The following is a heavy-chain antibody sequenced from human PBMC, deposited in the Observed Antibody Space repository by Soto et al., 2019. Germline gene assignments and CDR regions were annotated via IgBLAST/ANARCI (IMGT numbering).Heavy chain of an antibody. V-gene: IGHV5-51*01. D-gene: IGHD6-19*01. Sequence: PGESLKISCKGSGYSFTSYWIGWVRQMPGKGLEWMGIIYPGDSDTRYSPSFQGQVTISADKSISTAYLQWSSLKASDTAMYYCARHPRPSSGWYKENGMDVWGQGTTVTVYS. CDR2: IYPGDSDT. CDR1: GYSFTSYW. J-gene: IGHJ6*02. CDR3: ARHPRPSSGWYKENGMDV.